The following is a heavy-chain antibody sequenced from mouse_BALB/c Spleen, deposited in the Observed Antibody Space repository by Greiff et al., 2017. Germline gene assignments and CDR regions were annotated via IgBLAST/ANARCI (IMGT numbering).Heavy chain of an antibody. Sequence: EVKLVESGGGLVKPGGSLKLSCAASGFAFSSYDMSWVRQTPEKRLEWVAYISSGGGSTYYPDTVKGRFTISRDNAKNTLYLQMSSLKSEDTAMYYCASQLGRAMDYWGQGTSVTVSS. J-gene: IGHJ4*01. CDR2: ISSGGGST. CDR3: ASQLGRAMDY. CDR1: GFAFSSYD. V-gene: IGHV5-12-1*01. D-gene: IGHD4-1*01.